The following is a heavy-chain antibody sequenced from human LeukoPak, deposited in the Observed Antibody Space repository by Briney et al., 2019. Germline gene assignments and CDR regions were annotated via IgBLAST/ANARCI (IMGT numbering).Heavy chain of an antibody. D-gene: IGHD3-10*01. J-gene: IGHJ6*04. V-gene: IGHV1-46*01. Sequence: GASVKVSCKASGYTFTSYYMHWVRQAPGQGLEWMGIINPSGGSTSYAQKFQGRVTMTRDTSTSTFYMELSSLRSEDTAVYYCARGPSITLVRGGQWHYRMDVWGKGTTVTISS. CDR1: GYTFTSYY. CDR3: ARGPSITLVRGGQWHYRMDV. CDR2: INPSGGST.